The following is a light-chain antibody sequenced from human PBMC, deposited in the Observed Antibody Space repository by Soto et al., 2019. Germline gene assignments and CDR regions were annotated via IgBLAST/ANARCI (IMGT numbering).Light chain of an antibody. CDR1: SSDVGSYNL. J-gene: IGLJ2*01. CDR3: FSYAGSSTHVV. CDR2: ECS. V-gene: IGLV2-23*01. Sequence: QSVLTQPASVSGSPGQSITISCTGTSSDVGSYNLVSWYQQHPGKAPKLMIYECSKRPSGVSNRFSGSKSGNTASLTISGLQAEDEADYYCFSYAGSSTHVVFGGGTKLTVL.